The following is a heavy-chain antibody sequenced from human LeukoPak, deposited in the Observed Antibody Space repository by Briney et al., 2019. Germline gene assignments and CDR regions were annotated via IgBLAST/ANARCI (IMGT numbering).Heavy chain of an antibody. CDR2: IYNSGST. J-gene: IGHJ4*02. V-gene: IGHV4-59*11. CDR3: DSCDYSGGWGFFDY. D-gene: IGHD6-19*01. Sequence: PSETLSLTCTVSGGSISSHYGSWIRQPPGKGLEWIVYIYNSGSTYYNPSVKSRVNISLDTSKNQFSLKGSSVVAVGTALYYCDSCDYSGGWGFFDYWGQGTLVTVSS. CDR1: GGSISSHY.